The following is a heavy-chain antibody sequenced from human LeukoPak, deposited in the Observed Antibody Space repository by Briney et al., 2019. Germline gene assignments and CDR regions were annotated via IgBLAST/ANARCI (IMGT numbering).Heavy chain of an antibody. D-gene: IGHD3-10*01. V-gene: IGHV3-30*18. Sequence: GGSLRLSCAASGFTFSSYGMHWVRQAPGKGLEWAAVISHDGSNEYYADSVKGRFTVSRDNSKNTVYLQMNSLRPEDTAVYYCTKEGYYGSGSFPDYWGQGTLVTVSS. CDR3: TKEGYYGSGSFPDY. J-gene: IGHJ4*02. CDR1: GFTFSSYG. CDR2: ISHDGSNE.